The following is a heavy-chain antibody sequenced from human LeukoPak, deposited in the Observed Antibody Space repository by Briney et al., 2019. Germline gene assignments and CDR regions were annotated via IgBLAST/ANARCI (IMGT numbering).Heavy chain of an antibody. J-gene: IGHJ4*02. CDR1: GGSFSSVDYY. CDR3: ARVPCSGGSCYSEFDF. CDR2: IYYTGRT. Sequence: PSQTLSLTCTVSGGSFSSVDYYWSWIRQPPGKGLEWIGYIYYTGRTYYNPSLMSRTTMSVDTSQNQFSLRLNSVTAADMAVYYCARVPCSGGSCYSEFDFWGQGTLVTVSS. V-gene: IGHV4-30-4*01. D-gene: IGHD2-15*01.